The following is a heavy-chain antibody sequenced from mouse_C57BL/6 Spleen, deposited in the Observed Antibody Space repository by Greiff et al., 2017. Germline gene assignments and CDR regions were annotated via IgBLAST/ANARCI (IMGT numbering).Heavy chain of an antibody. Sequence: EVQLVESGGGLVKPGGSLKLSCAASGFTFSSYTMSWVRQTPEKRLEWVATISGGGGNTYYPDSVKGRFPISRDNAKNTLYLQMSSLMSEDTALYYCARHLHYGYDGGYYFDYWGQGTTLTVSS. J-gene: IGHJ2*01. CDR2: ISGGGGNT. CDR1: GFTFSSYT. V-gene: IGHV5-9*01. CDR3: ARHLHYGYDGGYYFDY. D-gene: IGHD2-2*01.